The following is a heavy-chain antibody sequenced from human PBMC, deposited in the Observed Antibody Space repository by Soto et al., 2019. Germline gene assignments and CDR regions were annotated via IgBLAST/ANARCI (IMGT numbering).Heavy chain of an antibody. V-gene: IGHV3-30-3*01. CDR1: GFTFISYA. Sequence: QVQLVESGGGVVQPGRSLRLSCAASGFTFISYAMHWVRQAPGKGLEWVAVISFDGSTEYYADSVKGRFTISRDNSKNTVYLQMNSLRSEDTAVYYCARSRHCSGSYTHCYYGLDVWGQGTTVTVSS. D-gene: IGHD3-10*02. CDR2: ISFDGSTE. J-gene: IGHJ6*02. CDR3: ARSRHCSGSYTHCYYGLDV.